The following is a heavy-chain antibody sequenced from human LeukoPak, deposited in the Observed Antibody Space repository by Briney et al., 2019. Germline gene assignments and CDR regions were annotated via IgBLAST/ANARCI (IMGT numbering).Heavy chain of an antibody. J-gene: IGHJ3*02. CDR3: ARRYCANGVCYRSGFDI. D-gene: IGHD2-8*01. Sequence: SETLSLTCTVSDGSIISSSYYWGWIRQPPGKGLEWIGSIYYSGSTSYNPSLKSRVTISVDTSKNQFSLKLNSVTAADTAVYYCARRYCANGVCYRSGFDIWGQGTMVTVSS. CDR2: IYYSGST. V-gene: IGHV4-39*07. CDR1: DGSIISSSYY.